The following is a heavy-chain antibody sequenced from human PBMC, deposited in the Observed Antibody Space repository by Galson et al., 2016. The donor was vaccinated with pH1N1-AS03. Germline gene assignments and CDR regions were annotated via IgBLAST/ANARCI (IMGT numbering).Heavy chain of an antibody. V-gene: IGHV1-3*01. CDR3: ARSGDKLALRH. J-gene: IGHJ4*02. CDR1: GDTFNDNA. D-gene: IGHD2-15*01. CDR2: VNLGNSNT. Sequence: SVKVSCKASGDTFNDNALHWVRQAPGQSLEWMGWVNLGNSNTKYSQRFQDRVIITMDTSANTAYMELRDLTSEDTAVFYCARSGDKLALRHLGQGTLVTVSS.